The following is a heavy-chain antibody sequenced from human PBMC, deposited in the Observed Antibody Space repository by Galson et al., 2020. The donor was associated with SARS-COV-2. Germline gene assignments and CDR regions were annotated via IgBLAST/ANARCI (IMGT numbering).Heavy chain of an antibody. CDR2: ISYDGSGQ. J-gene: IGHJ4*02. CDR1: GFTFSSYA. D-gene: IGHD3-22*01. V-gene: IGHV3-30*04. Sequence: GGSLRLSCAASGFTFSSYAMHWVRQAPGKGLEWVALISYDGSGQYYADSVKGRFTISRDNSKNTLSLQMNSLRVEDTAVYYCATGTYYYDTSGYSMYFDYWGQGTLVTVSS. CDR3: ATGTYYYDTSGYSMYFDY.